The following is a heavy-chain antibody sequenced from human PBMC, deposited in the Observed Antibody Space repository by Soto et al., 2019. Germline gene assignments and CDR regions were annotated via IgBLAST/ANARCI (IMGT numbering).Heavy chain of an antibody. CDR2: IYYSGST. J-gene: IGHJ4*02. CDR3: ARQHDS. CDR1: GGSISSYY. V-gene: IGHV4-59*08. Sequence: QVQLQESAPRLVKPSETLSPTCTVSGGSISSYYWSWNRQPPGKGLEWIGHIYYSGSTNYNPSLMSRVTISVDTSKNQCSLKLSSVTAADTAVYYCARQHDSWGQGTLVTVSS.